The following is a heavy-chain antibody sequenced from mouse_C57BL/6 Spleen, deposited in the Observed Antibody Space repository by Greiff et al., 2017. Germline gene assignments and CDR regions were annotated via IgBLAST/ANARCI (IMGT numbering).Heavy chain of an antibody. CDR3: ARRGCDGYYLYYAMDY. D-gene: IGHD2-3*01. CDR2: INPNYGTT. Sequence: VQLKESGPELVKPGASVKISCKASGYSFTDYNMNWVTQSNGKSLEWIGVINPNYGTTSYNQKFKGKATLTVDPSSSTAYMQLNSLTSEDSAVYYCARRGCDGYYLYYAMDYWGQGTSVTVSS. J-gene: IGHJ4*01. CDR1: GYSFTDYN. V-gene: IGHV1-39*01.